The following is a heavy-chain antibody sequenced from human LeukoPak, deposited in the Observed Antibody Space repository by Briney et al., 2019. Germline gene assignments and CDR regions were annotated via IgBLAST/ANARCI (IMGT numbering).Heavy chain of an antibody. D-gene: IGHD2-2*01. CDR1: AFTVSGNY. CDR2: IYTGGTT. J-gene: IGHJ4*02. CDR3: ARGLCAAAFDS. Sequence: GGSLRLSCAASAFTVSGNYMRWVRQAPGKGLEWVSIIYTGGTTYYADSVKGRFTISRDNSKNTLYLQMNSLRAEDTAVYYCARGLCAAAFDSWGQGTLVTVSS. V-gene: IGHV3-53*01.